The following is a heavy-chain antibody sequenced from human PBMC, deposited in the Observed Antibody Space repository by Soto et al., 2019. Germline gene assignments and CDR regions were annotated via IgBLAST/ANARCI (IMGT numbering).Heavy chain of an antibody. V-gene: IGHV4-59*01. J-gene: IGHJ4*02. Sequence: QVQLQESAPGLVKPSETLSLTCTVSGGSISSYYWSWIRQPPGKGLEWIGYIYYSGGTNYNPSLNSRVTIAVDTSKNQFSLKLSSVTAADTAVYYCARSWGYCFDYWGQGTLVNVSS. CDR2: IYYSGGT. D-gene: IGHD3-16*01. CDR3: ARSWGYCFDY. CDR1: GGSISSYY.